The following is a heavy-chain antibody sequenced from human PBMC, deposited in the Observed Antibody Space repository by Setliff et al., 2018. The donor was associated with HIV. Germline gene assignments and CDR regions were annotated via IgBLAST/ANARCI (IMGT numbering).Heavy chain of an antibody. CDR3: ARDWRHGYDLNFDY. CDR1: GFTFTSYA. D-gene: IGHD5-12*01. Sequence: GGSLRLSCAASGFTFTSYAMNWVRQAPGKGLEWVSSISGSGSTTYYVDSVKGRFTISRDNAKNSLYLQMNSLRAEDTAMYYCARDWRHGYDLNFDYWGQGTLVTAPQ. J-gene: IGHJ4*02. CDR2: ISGSGSTT. V-gene: IGHV3-48*04.